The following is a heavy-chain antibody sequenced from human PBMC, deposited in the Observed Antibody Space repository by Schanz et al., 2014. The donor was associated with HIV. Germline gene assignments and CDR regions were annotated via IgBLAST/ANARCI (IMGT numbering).Heavy chain of an antibody. CDR3: TREGNYYGGSVPGH. V-gene: IGHV1-2*02. D-gene: IGHD2-21*01. Sequence: QVQLVQSGAEGRKPGASVKVSCKASGYTFIDYFIHWVRQAPGQGLEWMGWIDPNSGGFARKFNDRVTLTRDTSINTAYMELSRLRFEDTATYYCTREGNYYGGSVPGHWGQGALVSVSS. CDR2: IDPNSGG. J-gene: IGHJ4*02. CDR1: GYTFIDYF.